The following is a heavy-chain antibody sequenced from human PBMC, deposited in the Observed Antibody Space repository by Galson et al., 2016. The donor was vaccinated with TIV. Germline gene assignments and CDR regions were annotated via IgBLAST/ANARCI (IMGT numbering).Heavy chain of an antibody. CDR3: ARDRRHCGNECYLYYYYGMDV. CDR2: IYSGGST. D-gene: IGHD2-21*01. V-gene: IGHV3-66*02. CDR1: GLIVTSNS. J-gene: IGHJ6*02. Sequence: SLRLSCAASGLIVTSNSMTWVRQAPGKGLEWVSLIYSGGSTTYADSVKGRFTISRDNFKNTVYLQMNSLRADDTAVYYCARDRRHCGNECYLYYYYGMDVWGQGTTVTVSS.